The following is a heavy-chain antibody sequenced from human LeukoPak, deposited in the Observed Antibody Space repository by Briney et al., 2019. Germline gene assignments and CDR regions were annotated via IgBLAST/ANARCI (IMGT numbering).Heavy chain of an antibody. CDR1: GGTFSSYA. CDR2: IIPIFGTA. Sequence: ASVKVSCKASGGTFSSYAISWVPQAPGQGLEWMGGIIPIFGTANYAQKFQGRVTITADESTSTAYMELSSLRSEDTAVYYCARGVVPYGNYYGMDVWGQGTTVTVSS. D-gene: IGHD2-2*01. CDR3: ARGVVPYGNYYGMDV. J-gene: IGHJ6*02. V-gene: IGHV1-69*13.